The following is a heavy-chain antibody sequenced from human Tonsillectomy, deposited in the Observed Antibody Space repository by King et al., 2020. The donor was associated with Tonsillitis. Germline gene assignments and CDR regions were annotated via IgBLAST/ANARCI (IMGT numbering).Heavy chain of an antibody. Sequence: VQLVESGGGLVQPGGSLRLSCAASGFTFSSYAMSWVRQAPGKGLEWVSTLSGSGSSAYYADSVKGRFTFSRDNSKNILYLQMNSLRAEDTAVYYCASVIGAVAGSATVDYFDYWGQRTLVTVS. CDR1: GFTFSSYA. CDR3: ASVIGAVAGSATVDYFDY. CDR2: LSGSGSSA. D-gene: IGHD6-19*01. V-gene: IGHV3-23*04. J-gene: IGHJ4*02.